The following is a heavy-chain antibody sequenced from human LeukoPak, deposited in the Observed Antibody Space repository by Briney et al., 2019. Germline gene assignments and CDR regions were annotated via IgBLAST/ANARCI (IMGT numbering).Heavy chain of an antibody. CDR2: IKQDGSEK. V-gene: IGHV3-7*01. Sequence: GGSLRLSCAASGFTFSSYWMSWVRQAPGKGLELVANIKQDGSEKYYVDSVKGRFTISRDNAKNSLYLQMNSLRAEDTAVYYCARDWGYYDSSGYNPRLLGYYYYYMDVWGKGTTVTVSS. CDR3: ARDWGYYDSSGYNPRLLGYYYYYMDV. CDR1: GFTFSSYW. D-gene: IGHD3-22*01. J-gene: IGHJ6*03.